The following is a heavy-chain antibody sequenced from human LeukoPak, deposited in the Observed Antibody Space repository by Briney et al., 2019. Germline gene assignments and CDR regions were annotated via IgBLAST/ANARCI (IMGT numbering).Heavy chain of an antibody. D-gene: IGHD5-12*01. J-gene: IGHJ4*02. CDR2: ISGSGGST. Sequence: GGSLRLSCAASEFTFSSYAMSWVRQAPGKGLEWVSAISGSGGSTYYADSVKGRFTISRDYSKNTLYLQMNSLRAEDTAVYYCARFEGYSGYESSDYFDYWGQGTLVTVSS. V-gene: IGHV3-23*01. CDR3: ARFEGYSGYESSDYFDY. CDR1: EFTFSSYA.